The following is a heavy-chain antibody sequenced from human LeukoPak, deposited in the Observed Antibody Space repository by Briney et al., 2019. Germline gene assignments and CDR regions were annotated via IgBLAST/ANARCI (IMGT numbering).Heavy chain of an antibody. CDR3: ARVPRVVVVAATCFDY. V-gene: IGHV3-7*01. D-gene: IGHD2-15*01. J-gene: IGHJ4*02. Sequence: PGGSLRLSCSASGFTFSSYAMHWVRQASGKGLEWVANIKQDGSEKYYVDSVKGRFTISRDNAKNSLSLQMNSLRADDTAVYYCARVPRVVVVAATCFDYWGQGTLVTVSS. CDR1: GFTFSSYA. CDR2: IKQDGSEK.